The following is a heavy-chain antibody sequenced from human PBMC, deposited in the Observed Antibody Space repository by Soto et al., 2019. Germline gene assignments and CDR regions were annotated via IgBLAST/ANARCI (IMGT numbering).Heavy chain of an antibody. J-gene: IGHJ3*02. CDR1: GGTFSRYA. CDR3: ARGGSYSSSWDAFDI. V-gene: IGHV1-69*13. Sequence: SVKVSCKASGGTFSRYAVSWVRQAPGQGLEWMGGIIPIFGTANYAQKFQGRVTITADESTSTAYMDLSSLRSEDTAVYYCARGGSYSSSWDAFDIWGQGTMVT. CDR2: IIPIFGTA. D-gene: IGHD6-13*01.